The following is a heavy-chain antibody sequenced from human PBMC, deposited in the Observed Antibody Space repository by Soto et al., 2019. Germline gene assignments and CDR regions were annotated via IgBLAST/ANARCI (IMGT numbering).Heavy chain of an antibody. D-gene: IGHD3-3*01. CDR3: ARGGGSITIFGVVTNDYWFDP. J-gene: IGHJ5*02. Sequence: SETLSLTCTVSGGSVSSSSYYWGWVRQPPGKGLEWIGSVYYSGSTYYNPSLESRVTISVDKSKNQFSLKLSSVTAADTAVYYCARGGGSITIFGVVTNDYWFDPWGQGTLVTVSS. CDR1: GGSVSSSSYY. V-gene: IGHV4-39*07. CDR2: VYYSGST.